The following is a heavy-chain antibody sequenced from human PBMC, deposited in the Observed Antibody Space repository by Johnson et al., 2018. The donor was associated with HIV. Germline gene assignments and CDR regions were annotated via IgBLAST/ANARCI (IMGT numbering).Heavy chain of an antibody. CDR1: GFTFSSYT. J-gene: IGHJ3*02. V-gene: IGHV3-30*04. Sequence: QVQLVESGGGVVQPGRSLRLSCAASGFTFSSYTMQWVRQAPGKGLEWVAVMSYDGISEYNADSVKGRFTISRDNSKNTLYLQMNSLRAEDTAVYYCATELLRTEHDAFDIWGQGTMVTVSS. D-gene: IGHD3-10*01. CDR3: ATELLRTEHDAFDI. CDR2: MSYDGISE.